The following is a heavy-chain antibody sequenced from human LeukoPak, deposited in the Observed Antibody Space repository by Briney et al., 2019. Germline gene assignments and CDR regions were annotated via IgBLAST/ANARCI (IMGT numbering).Heavy chain of an antibody. V-gene: IGHV1-18*01. CDR2: GRAYNGNT. CDR1: GYTFTNFG. Sequence: ASVKVFCKASGYTFTNFGIRWVREACGRGLGWMGWGRAYNGNTNYAQKLQGRVTMTTDTSTSTAYMELRSLRSDDTALYYCARSGVGYYYDSSGYYPLDYWGQGTLVTVSS. D-gene: IGHD3-22*01. CDR3: ARSGVGYYYDSSGYYPLDY. J-gene: IGHJ4*02.